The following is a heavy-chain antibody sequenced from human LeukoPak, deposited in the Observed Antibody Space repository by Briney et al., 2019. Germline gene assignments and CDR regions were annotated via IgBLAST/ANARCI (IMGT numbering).Heavy chain of an antibody. CDR2: IYTSGST. CDR1: GGSISSYY. D-gene: IGHD3-3*01. J-gene: IGHJ4*02. V-gene: IGHV4-4*07. Sequence: SETLSLTCTVSGGSISSYYWSWIRQPAGKGLEWIGRIYTSGSTNYNPSLKSRVTMSVDTSKNQFSLKLSSVTAADTAVYYCARDRNDFWSGYLLDYWGQGTLVTVSS. CDR3: ARDRNDFWSGYLLDY.